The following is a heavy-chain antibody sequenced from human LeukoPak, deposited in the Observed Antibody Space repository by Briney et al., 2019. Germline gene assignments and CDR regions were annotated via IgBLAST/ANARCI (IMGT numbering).Heavy chain of an antibody. CDR2: IIPILGIA. CDR3: ARGLDYYDSSGYYRLGY. D-gene: IGHD3-22*01. J-gene: IGHJ4*02. Sequence: SVKVSCKASGGTFSSYAISWVRQAPGQGLEWMGRIIPILGIANYAQKFQGRVTFTADKSTSTAYMELSSLGSEDTAVYYCARGLDYYDSSGYYRLGYWGQGTLVTVSS. CDR1: GGTFSSYA. V-gene: IGHV1-69*04.